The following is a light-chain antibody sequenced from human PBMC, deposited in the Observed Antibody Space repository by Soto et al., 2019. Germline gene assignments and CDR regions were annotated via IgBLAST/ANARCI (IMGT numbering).Light chain of an antibody. Sequence: MTNARATVASSERSTVTGTGRASQSVRGWLAWYQQKPGEAPKLLIYDASALPRGVPSRFSGSGSRTDATLTILCLQSADCTTYSSQQSYRYPWRLAQGTKVDI. CDR1: QSVRGW. V-gene: IGKV1-5*01. J-gene: IGKJ1*01. CDR2: DAS. CDR3: QQSYRYPWR.